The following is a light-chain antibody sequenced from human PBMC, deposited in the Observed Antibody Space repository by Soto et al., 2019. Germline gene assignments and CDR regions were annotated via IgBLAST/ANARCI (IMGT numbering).Light chain of an antibody. CDR2: EVS. CDR1: SSDVGYYNY. J-gene: IGLJ1*01. Sequence: QSVLTLPASVSGSPGQSITISCTGTSSDVGYYNYVSWYQQHAGKAPKLMIYEVSNRPSGVSNRFSGSKSGNTASLTISGLQAEDEADYYCCSYTSSSTYVFGTGTKVTVL. CDR3: CSYTSSSTYV. V-gene: IGLV2-14*01.